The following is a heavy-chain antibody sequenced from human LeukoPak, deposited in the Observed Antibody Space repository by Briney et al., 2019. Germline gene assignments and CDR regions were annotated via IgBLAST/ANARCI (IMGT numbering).Heavy chain of an antibody. CDR1: GYTFPSYD. CDR3: ARARRRFLEWLLSQYYFDY. V-gene: IGHV1-8*01. CDR2: MNPNSGNT. Sequence: ASVKVSCKASGYTFPSYDIHWVRQATGQGLEWMGWMNPNSGNTGYAQKFQGRVTMTRNTSISTAYMELSSLRSEDTAVYYCARARRRFLEWLLSQYYFDYWGQGTLVTVSS. D-gene: IGHD3-3*01. J-gene: IGHJ4*02.